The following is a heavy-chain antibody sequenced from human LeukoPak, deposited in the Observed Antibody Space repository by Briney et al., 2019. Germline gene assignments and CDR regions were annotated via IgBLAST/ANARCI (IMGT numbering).Heavy chain of an antibody. Sequence: PGGSLRLSCAASGFSFSTYGMHWVRQAPGKGLEWVAIIRSDVSSKYYADSVKGRFTISRDNSKNTPYLQMNSLRAEDTAVYYCAKGYCSGGSCYYFDHWGQGTLATVSS. D-gene: IGHD2-15*01. J-gene: IGHJ4*02. CDR2: IRSDVSSK. CDR3: AKGYCSGGSCYYFDH. CDR1: GFSFSTYG. V-gene: IGHV3-30*02.